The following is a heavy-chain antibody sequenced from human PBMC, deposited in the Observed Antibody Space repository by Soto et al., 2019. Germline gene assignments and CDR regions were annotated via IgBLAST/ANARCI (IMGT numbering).Heavy chain of an antibody. J-gene: IGHJ4*02. V-gene: IGHV1-69*05. D-gene: IGHD3-3*01. CDR2: IMPIFGRA. Sequence: VKVSCKASGGTFSNYAFSWVRQAPGQGLEWMGGIMPIFGRADYAQKFQGRVTMTRDTSTTTVYMELSSLRSEDTAVYYCARDWSGYAFDYWGQGTLVTVSS. CDR3: ARDWSGYAFDY. CDR1: GGTFSNYA.